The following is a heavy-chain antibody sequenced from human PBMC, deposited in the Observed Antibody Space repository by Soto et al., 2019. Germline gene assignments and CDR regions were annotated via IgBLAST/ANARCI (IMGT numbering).Heavy chain of an antibody. J-gene: IGHJ5*02. CDR1: AGSVGSGNYY. V-gene: IGHV4-61*01. CDR2: IYYSGTT. CDR3: ARGEDLGNWFDP. Sequence: SETLSLTCTVSAGSVGSGNYYWSWIRQPPGKGLEWIGYIYYSGTTNYNPSLKSRVTISVDTSKNQFSLKLSSVTAADTAVYYCARGEDLGNWFDPWGQGALVTVSS.